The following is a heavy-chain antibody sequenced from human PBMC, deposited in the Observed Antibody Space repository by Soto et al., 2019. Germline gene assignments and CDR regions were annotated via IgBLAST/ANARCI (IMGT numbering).Heavy chain of an antibody. D-gene: IGHD1-26*01. V-gene: IGHV3-15*01. J-gene: IGHJ4*02. CDR2: IKSKTDGGTT. CDR1: GFTFSNAW. CDR3: SGELYSGSYYVSFDY. Sequence: EVQLVESGGGLVKPGGSLRLSCAASGFTFSNAWMSWVRQAPGKGLEWVGRIKSKTDGGTTDYAAPVKGRFTISRDDSKNTLYRQMNSLKTEDTAVYYCSGELYSGSYYVSFDYWGQGTLVTVSS.